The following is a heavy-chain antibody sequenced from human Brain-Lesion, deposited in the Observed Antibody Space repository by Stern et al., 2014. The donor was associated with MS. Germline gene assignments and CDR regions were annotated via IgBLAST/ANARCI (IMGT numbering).Heavy chain of an antibody. J-gene: IGHJ6*02. CDR2: IYNTRIT. D-gene: IGHD2-2*01. CDR1: GGSITRGDFY. V-gene: IGHV4-30-4*01. CDR3: ARDVYQPSLYSYNMDV. Sequence: QVQLQESGPGLVKPSQTLSLTCTVSGGSITRGDFYWSWIRQSPGTGLEWIGHIYNTRITQYHPSLKGRVTMSIDTSKNQFSLSLGSVTGADTAVYYCARDVYQPSLYSYNMDVWGPGTTVSVSS.